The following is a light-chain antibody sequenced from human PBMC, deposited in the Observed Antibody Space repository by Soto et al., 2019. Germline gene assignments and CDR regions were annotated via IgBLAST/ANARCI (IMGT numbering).Light chain of an antibody. V-gene: IGKV3-20*01. CDR3: QQYASSPPWA. Sequence: EIVLKQSPATLSLSTGERATLSCRASQSVSSIYLAWYQQKPAQTPTLLIYGASSRSTSSPDTSSGSGGGTNVTITISSLEPPDVSVYYCQQYASSPPWAFGQGTKVDIK. J-gene: IGKJ1*01. CDR1: QSVSSIY. CDR2: GAS.